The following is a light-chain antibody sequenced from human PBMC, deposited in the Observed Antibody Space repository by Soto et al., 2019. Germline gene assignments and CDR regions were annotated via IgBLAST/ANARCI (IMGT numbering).Light chain of an antibody. CDR3: QQYRIFSLT. Sequence: DIQMTQSPSTLSASVGDRVTITCRASQSISNWVAWYQQKPGKAPNLLIQTASSLERGVPLRFSGSGSGTEFTLTISILQPDDFATYYGQQYRIFSLTCGGGTKVDIK. CDR2: TAS. J-gene: IGKJ4*01. CDR1: QSISNW. V-gene: IGKV1-5*03.